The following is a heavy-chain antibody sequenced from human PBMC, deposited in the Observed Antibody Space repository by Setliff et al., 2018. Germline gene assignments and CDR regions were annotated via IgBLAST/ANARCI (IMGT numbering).Heavy chain of an antibody. J-gene: IGHJ3*01. D-gene: IGHD2-15*01. CDR2: ISSYNDIT. CDR3: AISTLSICSGGTCPNVFDV. CDR1: GYILNSYG. V-gene: IGHV1-18*01. Sequence: KVSCKASGYILNSYGISWVRQAPGQGLEWMGWISSYNDITNYAQRFQGRVTLTTDMSTSAAYMELRSLGSDDTAVYYCAISTLSICSGGTCPNVFDVWGQGTMVTVSS.